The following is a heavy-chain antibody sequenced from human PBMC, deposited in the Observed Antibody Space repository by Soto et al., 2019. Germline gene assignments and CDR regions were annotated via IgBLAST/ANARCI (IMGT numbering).Heavy chain of an antibody. CDR1: GGSISSGGYS. J-gene: IGHJ6*02. CDR2: IYHSGST. CDR3: AREGGGRDYYGMDV. D-gene: IGHD3-10*01. V-gene: IGHV4-30-2*01. Sequence: LSLTCAVSGGSISSGGYSWSWIRQPPGKGLEWIGYIYHSGSTYYNPSLKSRVTISVDRSKNQFSLKLSSVTAADTAVYYCAREGGGRDYYGMDVWGQGTTVTVSS.